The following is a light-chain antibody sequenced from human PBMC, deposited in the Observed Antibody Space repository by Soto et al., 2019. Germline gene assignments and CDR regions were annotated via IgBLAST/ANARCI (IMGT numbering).Light chain of an antibody. Sequence: DIQMTQSPSSLSASVGDRVTLTCRASQSVSSWLAWYQQNPGKAPTLLIHTASTLQSGVPSRFSGSGSGTNFTLIISSLQPDDFATYVCQQYNTYRTFGQGNKVDNK. CDR2: TAS. J-gene: IGKJ1*01. CDR1: QSVSSW. V-gene: IGKV1-5*03. CDR3: QQYNTYRT.